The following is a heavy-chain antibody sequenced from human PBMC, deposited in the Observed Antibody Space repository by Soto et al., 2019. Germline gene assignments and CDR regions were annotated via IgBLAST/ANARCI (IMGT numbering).Heavy chain of an antibody. J-gene: IGHJ4*02. V-gene: IGHV3-30*18. CDR3: AKDEGAEDDILTGYPLFDY. Sequence: QVQLVESGGGVVQPGRSLRRSCAASGFNFRSYGMHWVRQAPGKGLEWVAVISYDGSAKWYVDSVKGRFTISRDTSKNFLYLQMNSLRAEDTAVYYCAKDEGAEDDILTGYPLFDYRGQGNLVTVSS. D-gene: IGHD3-9*01. CDR2: ISYDGSAK. CDR1: GFNFRSYG.